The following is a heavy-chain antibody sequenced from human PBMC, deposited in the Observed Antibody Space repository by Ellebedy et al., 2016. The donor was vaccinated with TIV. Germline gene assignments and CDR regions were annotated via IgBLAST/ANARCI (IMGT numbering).Heavy chain of an antibody. D-gene: IGHD3-22*01. V-gene: IGHV3-23*01. Sequence: PGGSLRLSCAASGFSFNSYAMSWVRQAPGKGLEWVSTISNTGSRTYYADSVEGRFIISRDNSKRTLFLQMNNLRAEDTALYYCAKGRGGGSDSSAPRYYFDYWGLGTLVTVSS. J-gene: IGHJ4*02. CDR1: GFSFNSYA. CDR2: ISNTGSRT. CDR3: AKGRGGGSDSSAPRYYFDY.